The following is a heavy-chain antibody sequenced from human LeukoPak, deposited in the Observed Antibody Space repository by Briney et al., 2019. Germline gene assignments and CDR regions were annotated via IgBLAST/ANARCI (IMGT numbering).Heavy chain of an antibody. Sequence: PSQTLSLTCAISGDSVSSNSAAWNWIRQSPSRGLEWLGRTYYRSKWYNDYAVSVKSRITINPDTSKNQFSLQLSSVTPEDTAVYYCAREWHSSSWSSRRYGMDVWGQGTTVTVSS. D-gene: IGHD6-13*01. J-gene: IGHJ6*02. V-gene: IGHV6-1*01. CDR1: GDSVSSNSAA. CDR2: TYYRSKWYN. CDR3: AREWHSSSWSSRRYGMDV.